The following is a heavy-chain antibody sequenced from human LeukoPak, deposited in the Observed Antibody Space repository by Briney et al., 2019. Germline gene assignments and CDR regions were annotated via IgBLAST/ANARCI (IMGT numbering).Heavy chain of an antibody. V-gene: IGHV4-4*07. Sequence: SETLSLTCTVSGGSISTNYWSWIRQLAGKGLEWIGRIFASGSTNYNPSLKSRVTISVDRSKNQFSLKLSSVTAADTAVYYCASITMVRGVIDYWGQGTLVTVSS. CDR1: GGSISTNY. D-gene: IGHD3-10*01. J-gene: IGHJ4*02. CDR2: IFASGST. CDR3: ASITMVRGVIDY.